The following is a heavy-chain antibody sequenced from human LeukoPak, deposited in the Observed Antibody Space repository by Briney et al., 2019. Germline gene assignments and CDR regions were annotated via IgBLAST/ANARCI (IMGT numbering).Heavy chain of an antibody. CDR3: AKGGRLVDY. V-gene: IGHV3-23*01. D-gene: IGHD3-16*01. CDR2: VISTVDNT. J-gene: IGHJ4*02. CDR1: GFSFSVYS. Sequence: PGESLRLSCAASGFSFSVYSMSCVRQAPGNGLEWVSSVISTVDNTYYANSVKGRFTISRDNSKNTLYLQMNSLKSGDTAVYYCAKGGRLVDYWGQGTLVTVSS.